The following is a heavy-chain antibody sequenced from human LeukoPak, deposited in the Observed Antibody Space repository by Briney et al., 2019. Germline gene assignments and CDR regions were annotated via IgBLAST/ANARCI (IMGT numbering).Heavy chain of an antibody. J-gene: IGHJ4*02. CDR2: IKQDGSEK. CDR3: ASILDAYNARYYFDY. V-gene: IGHV3-7*01. Sequence: GGSLRLSCAASGFTFSSYWMSWVRQAPGKGLEWVANIKQDGSEKYYVDSVKGRFTISRDNAKNSLYLQMNSLRAEDTAVYYCASILDAYNARYYFDYWGQGSLVTVPS. D-gene: IGHD5-24*01. CDR1: GFTFSSYW.